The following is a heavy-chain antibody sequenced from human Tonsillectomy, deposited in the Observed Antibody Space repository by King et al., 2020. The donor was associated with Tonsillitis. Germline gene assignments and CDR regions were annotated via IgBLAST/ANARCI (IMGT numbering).Heavy chain of an antibody. D-gene: IGHD1-1*01. J-gene: IGHJ3*01. Sequence: VQLVESGGGLVQPGGSLRPSCAASGFTFSNYAMNWVRQAPGKGLEWVSGISGSGGSTYYADSVQGRFTISRDNSENTLFLQMNSLGAEDTAMYYCAKSVGSSTSVAFDLWGQGTLVTVSS. CDR2: ISGSGGST. CDR1: GFTFSNYA. V-gene: IGHV3-23*04. CDR3: AKSVGSSTSVAFDL.